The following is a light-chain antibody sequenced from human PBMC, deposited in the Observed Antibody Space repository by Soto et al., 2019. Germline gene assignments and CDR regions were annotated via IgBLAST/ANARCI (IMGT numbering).Light chain of an antibody. CDR1: QSISVF. CDR2: AAS. V-gene: IGKV1-39*01. CDR3: QQTYSV. Sequence: DIQMTQSPSSLSASVGDRVTITCRASQSISVFLNWYQQAPGKAPKLLIFAASKLQSGVPSRFSGSGSGTHFTLTISSLQPEDFATYYCQQTYSVFGQGTKVEI. J-gene: IGKJ1*01.